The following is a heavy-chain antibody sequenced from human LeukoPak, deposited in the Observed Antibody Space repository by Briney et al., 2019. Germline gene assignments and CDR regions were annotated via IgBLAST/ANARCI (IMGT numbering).Heavy chain of an antibody. Sequence: SETLSLNCSVSGGSIRNQYWTSIRQPPGKGLEWNGHVSNSENTKYNPSLKSRVTISIDTSKKHFSLNLSSVSAADTAVYYCASRAFYDSSGLDFWGQGILVTVSS. CDR3: ASRAFYDSSGLDF. CDR1: GGSIRNQY. CDR2: VSNSENT. V-gene: IGHV4-59*08. J-gene: IGHJ4*02. D-gene: IGHD3-22*01.